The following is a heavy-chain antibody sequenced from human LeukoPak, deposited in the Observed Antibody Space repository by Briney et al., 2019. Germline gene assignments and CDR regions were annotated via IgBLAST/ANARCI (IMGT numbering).Heavy chain of an antibody. J-gene: IGHJ5*02. CDR1: GFTFSSYG. CDR3: ARDPGVVVPAAMRGKGEDWFDP. CDR2: IRYDGSNK. Sequence: GGSLRLSCAASGFTFSSYGMHWVRQAPGKGLEWVAFIRYDGSNKYYADSVKGRFTISRDNSKNTLYLQMNSLRAEDTAVYYCARDPGVVVPAAMRGKGEDWFDPWGQGTLVTVSS. V-gene: IGHV3-30*02. D-gene: IGHD2-2*01.